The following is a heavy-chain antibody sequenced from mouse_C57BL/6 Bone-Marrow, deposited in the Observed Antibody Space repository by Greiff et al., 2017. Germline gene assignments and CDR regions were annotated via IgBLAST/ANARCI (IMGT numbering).Heavy chain of an antibody. CDR3: AKSGNVVAWFAY. CDR1: GFSLTSYG. J-gene: IGHJ3*01. V-gene: IGHV2-5*01. Sequence: VMLVESGPGLVQPSQSLSITCTVSGFSLTSYGVHWVRQSPGKGLEWLGVIWRGGSTDYNAAFMSRLSITKDNSKSQVFFKMNSLQADDTAIYYCAKSGNVVAWFAYWGQGTLVTVSA. CDR2: IWRGGST.